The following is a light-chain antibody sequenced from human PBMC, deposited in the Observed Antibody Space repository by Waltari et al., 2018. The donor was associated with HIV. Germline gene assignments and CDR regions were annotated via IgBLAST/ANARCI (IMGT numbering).Light chain of an antibody. V-gene: IGLV2-14*03. CDR2: DVT. Sequence: QSALTHPASVSGPPGQSITLPCTGPNNDVGTYNYVSWYQQHPGKAPKLMIYDVTDRPSGVSDRFSGSKSGNTASLTISGLQAEDEADYYCSSYTSSISLVFGGGTKVTVL. CDR1: NNDVGTYNY. CDR3: SSYTSSISLV. J-gene: IGLJ3*02.